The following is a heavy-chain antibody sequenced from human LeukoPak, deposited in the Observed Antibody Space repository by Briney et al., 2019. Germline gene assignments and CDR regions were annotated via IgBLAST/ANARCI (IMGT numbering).Heavy chain of an antibody. Sequence: GGSLRLSCAASGFTFSSYAMSWVRQAPGKGLEWVSGISGSGRDTYYADSVKGRFTISRDNSENTLYLQMNSLRAEDTAVYYCAKTAQYSSSWIDCWGQGTLVTVSS. V-gene: IGHV3-23*01. CDR1: GFTFSSYA. D-gene: IGHD6-13*01. J-gene: IGHJ4*02. CDR3: AKTAQYSSSWIDC. CDR2: ISGSGRDT.